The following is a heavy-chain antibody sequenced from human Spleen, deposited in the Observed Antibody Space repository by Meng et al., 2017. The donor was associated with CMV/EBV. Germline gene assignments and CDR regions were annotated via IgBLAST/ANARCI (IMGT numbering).Heavy chain of an antibody. J-gene: IGHJ1*01. D-gene: IGHD6-13*01. Sequence: YTFPWVRQATGHGLEWTGGIIPILAAATYAQSFQGSVTITTDESASTAYLDLSSLRSEDTAVYYCARPPKPVIVNGIVAPEGSECFQHWGQGTLVTVSS. CDR1: YT. CDR3: ARPPKPVIVNGIVAPEGSECFQH. CDR2: IIPILAAA. V-gene: IGHV1-69*16.